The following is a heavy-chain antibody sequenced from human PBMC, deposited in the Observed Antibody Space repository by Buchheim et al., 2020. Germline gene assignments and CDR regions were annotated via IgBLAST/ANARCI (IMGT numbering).Heavy chain of an antibody. Sequence: EVQLLESGGGLVQPGGSLRLSCAASGFTFSNYALSWVRQAPGKGLKWVSAMSGSFGNTYYADSVTGRFTISRDNSKNTLYLQMNDLRAEDTAIYYCAKGLPSDGYTPYFDSWGQGTL. CDR3: AKGLPSDGYTPYFDS. CDR1: GFTFSNYA. CDR2: MSGSFGNT. D-gene: IGHD5-24*01. J-gene: IGHJ4*02. V-gene: IGHV3-23*01.